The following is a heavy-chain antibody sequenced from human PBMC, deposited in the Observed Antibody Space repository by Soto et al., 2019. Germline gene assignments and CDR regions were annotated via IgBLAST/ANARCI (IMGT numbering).Heavy chain of an antibody. CDR2: IYYSGST. CDR1: GGSISRYY. J-gene: IGHJ6*02. D-gene: IGHD1-26*01. V-gene: IGHV4-59*08. Sequence: SETLSLTCTVSGGSISRYYWSWIRQPPGKGLEWIGYIYYSGSTNYNPSLKSRVTISVDTSKNQFSLKLSSVTAADTAVYYCAREQAKGGYYYYGMDVWGQGTTVT. CDR3: AREQAKGGYYYYGMDV.